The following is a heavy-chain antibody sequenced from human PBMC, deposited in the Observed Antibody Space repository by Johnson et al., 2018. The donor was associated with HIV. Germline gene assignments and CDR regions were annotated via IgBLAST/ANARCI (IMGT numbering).Heavy chain of an antibody. Sequence: QVQLVESGGGVVQPGRSLRLSCAASGFTFSNFAMHWVRLAPGKGLEWVALMSYDGSNKYYADSVKGRFTISRDNSKNTLYLQMNSLRVEDTAVYYCARDSTLGIAAAGVDAFDIWGQGTMIMVSS. V-gene: IGHV3-30-3*01. CDR2: MSYDGSNK. D-gene: IGHD6-13*01. CDR3: ARDSTLGIAAAGVDAFDI. J-gene: IGHJ3*02. CDR1: GFTFSNFA.